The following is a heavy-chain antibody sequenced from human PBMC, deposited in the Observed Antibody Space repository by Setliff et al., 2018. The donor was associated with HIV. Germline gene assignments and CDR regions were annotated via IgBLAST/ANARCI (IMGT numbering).Heavy chain of an antibody. CDR1: GYNFVNYE. J-gene: IGHJ4*02. D-gene: IGHD7-27*01. V-gene: IGHV1-8*02. CDR3: ARGRFWGPH. CDR2: MNPDSGNT. Sequence: ASVKVSCKASGYNFVNYEINWVRQATGQGLEWMGWMNPDSGNTDYAQKFQGRVTMTRDTSISTAYMELSSLTSDDTAVYYCARGRFWGPHWGQGTQVTVSS.